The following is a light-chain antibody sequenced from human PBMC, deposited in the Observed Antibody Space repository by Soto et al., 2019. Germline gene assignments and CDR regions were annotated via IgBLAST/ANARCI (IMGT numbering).Light chain of an antibody. Sequence: QSALPQPASVSGSPGQSITISCTGTSSDVGAYNYVSWYQQHPGKVPKLMIYDVSNRPSGVSNRFSGSKSGNTASLTLSGLQAEDEADYYCSSYTNPKSYVFGTGTKVTVL. CDR2: DVS. J-gene: IGLJ1*01. V-gene: IGLV2-14*03. CDR3: SSYTNPKSYV. CDR1: SSDVGAYNY.